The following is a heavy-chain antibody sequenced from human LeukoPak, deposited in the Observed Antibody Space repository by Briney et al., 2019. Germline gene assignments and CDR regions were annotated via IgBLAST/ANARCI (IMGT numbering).Heavy chain of an antibody. Sequence: GGSLRLSCAASRFTFSTYSMHWVRQAPGKGLEWVSYISSSSSRILYADSVKGRLTISRDNAKNSLYLQMNSLRAEDTAVYYCAKDLRASGWYRDYFDYWGQGTLVTVSS. CDR1: RFTFSTYS. CDR2: ISSSSSRI. D-gene: IGHD6-19*01. J-gene: IGHJ4*02. V-gene: IGHV3-48*04. CDR3: AKDLRASGWYRDYFDY.